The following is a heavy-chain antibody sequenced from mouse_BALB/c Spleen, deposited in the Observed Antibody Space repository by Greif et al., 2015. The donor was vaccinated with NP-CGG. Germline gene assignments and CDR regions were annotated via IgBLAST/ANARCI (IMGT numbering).Heavy chain of an antibody. CDR1: GYTFTSYW. CDR3: TRSGTKGMDY. Sequence: VQLQQSGAELVRPGASVKLSCKASGYTFTSYWINWVKQRPGQGLEWIGNIYPSDSYTNYNQKFKDKATLTVDKSSSTAYMQLSSPTSEDSAVYYCTRSGTKGMDYWGQGTSVTVSS. CDR2: IYPSDSYT. J-gene: IGHJ4*01. V-gene: IGHV1-69*02. D-gene: IGHD4-1*01.